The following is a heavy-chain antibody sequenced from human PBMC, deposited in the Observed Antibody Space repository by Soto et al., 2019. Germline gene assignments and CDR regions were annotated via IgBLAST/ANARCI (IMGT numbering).Heavy chain of an antibody. CDR1: GGSISSAGYY. CDR2: I. D-gene: IGHD3-10*01. CDR3: ARYGSGSYYPTTFDY. Sequence: QVQLQESGPGLVKPSQTLSLTCTVSGGSISSAGYYWSWIRQHPGKGLEWIGYIYYNPSLKSRVTISVDTSKNQFSLKLSSVTAADTAVYYCARYGSGSYYPTTFDYWGQGTLVTVSS. J-gene: IGHJ4*02. V-gene: IGHV4-31*03.